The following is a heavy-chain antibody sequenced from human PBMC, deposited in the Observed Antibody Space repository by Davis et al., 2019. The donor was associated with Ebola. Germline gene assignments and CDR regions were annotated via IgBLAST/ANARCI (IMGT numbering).Heavy chain of an antibody. CDR3: ARVQTGYYFDSSDSPSWFDP. D-gene: IGHD3-22*01. V-gene: IGHV4-59*01. CDR2: IYDRGSG. J-gene: IGHJ5*02. CDR1: GDSIGAYY. Sequence: SETLSLTCSVSGDSIGAYYWAWIRQTPGKGLEWIGYIYDRGSGDYNPSLRSRVTISVDTSKNQFSLKLSSVTAADTAVYYCARVQTGYYFDSSDSPSWFDPWGQGTLVTVSS.